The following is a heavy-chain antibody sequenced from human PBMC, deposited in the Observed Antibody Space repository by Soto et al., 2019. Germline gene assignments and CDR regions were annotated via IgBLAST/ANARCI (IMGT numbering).Heavy chain of an antibody. CDR1: GFTFSSYS. CDR3: ARRSASGSAGLDV. Sequence: GGSLRLSCAASGFTFSSYSMNWVRQAPGKGLEWVSYITGSSSTIYYADSVKGRCTISRDNAKNSLYLQMSSLRDEDTAVYYCARRSASGSAGLDVWGQGTTVTVSS. V-gene: IGHV3-48*02. J-gene: IGHJ6*02. CDR2: ITGSSSTI. D-gene: IGHD5-12*01.